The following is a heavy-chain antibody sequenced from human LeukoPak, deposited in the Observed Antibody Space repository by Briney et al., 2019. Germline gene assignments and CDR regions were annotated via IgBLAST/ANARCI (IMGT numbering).Heavy chain of an antibody. CDR2: INQSGST. D-gene: IGHD6-19*01. V-gene: IGHV4-34*01. CDR3: ARCDSGGWFFDS. J-gene: IGHJ5*01. Sequence: SETLSLTCAVSGGSCSGYSWNWIRQPPGKGLEWIGEINQSGSTKYNPSLKSRVTISIDTSKSQFSMRLNSVTAADTALYYCARCDSGGWFFDSWGQGALVTVSS. CDR1: GGSCSGYS.